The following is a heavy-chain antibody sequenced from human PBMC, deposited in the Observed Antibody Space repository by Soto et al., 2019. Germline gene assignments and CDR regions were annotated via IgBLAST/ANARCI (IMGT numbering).Heavy chain of an antibody. CDR2: ISYDGHHE. CDR1: GFTFNAYS. CDR3: AKDRAGLAGRRRAYVYYGMNA. D-gene: IGHD6-13*01. V-gene: IGHV3-30*04. Sequence: QVQLEESGGGVVQPGTSLRLSCAASGFTFNAYSMHWVRQAPGKGLEWVAVISYDGHHEYYVDSVKSRFTISRDNPKNAVFLQINSLTVENTAVYSCAKDRAGLAGRRRAYVYYGMNAWGQGTTVIVS. J-gene: IGHJ6*02.